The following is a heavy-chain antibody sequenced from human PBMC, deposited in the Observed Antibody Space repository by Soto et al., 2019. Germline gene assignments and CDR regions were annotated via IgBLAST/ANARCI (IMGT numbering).Heavy chain of an antibody. J-gene: IGHJ4*02. V-gene: IGHV1-2*02. Sequence: QVQLVQSGAEVKKPGASVKVSCKASGYTFTGYYMHWVRQAPGQGLEWMGWINPNSGGTNYAQKFQGRVTMTRDTSISTAYMELSRLRSDDTAVYYCASVKPYSSSWQDLDYWGQGTLVTVSS. D-gene: IGHD6-13*01. CDR3: ASVKPYSSSWQDLDY. CDR1: GYTFTGYY. CDR2: INPNSGGT.